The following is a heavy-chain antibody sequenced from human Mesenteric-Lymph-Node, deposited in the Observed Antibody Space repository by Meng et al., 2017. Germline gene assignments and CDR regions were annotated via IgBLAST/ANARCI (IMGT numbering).Heavy chain of an antibody. Sequence: GQRVQSGAGVGKPGVSLYISCKASGYSFTSYGIGWVRQRPGRGLEWIGVGYPGSSDVSYSPSFQGQVTISVDKSISTAYLQWTSLKAADTATYYCARRDLRLFSFDSWGQGALVTVSS. J-gene: IGHJ4*02. CDR2: GYPGSSDV. CDR1: GYSFTSYG. CDR3: ARRDLRLFSFDS. V-gene: IGHV5-51*01. D-gene: IGHD2-21*01.